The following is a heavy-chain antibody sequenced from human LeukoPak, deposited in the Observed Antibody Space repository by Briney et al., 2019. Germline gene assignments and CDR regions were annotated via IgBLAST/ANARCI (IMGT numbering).Heavy chain of an antibody. J-gene: IGHJ4*02. CDR3: ARGDQPLDY. CDR1: GFTFSSYA. V-gene: IGHV1-3*01. Sequence: PGGSLRLSCAASGFTFSSYAMHWVRQAPGQRLEWMGWINAGNGNTKYSQKFQGRVTITRDTSASTAYMELSSLRSEDTAVYYCARGDQPLDYWGQGTLVTVSS. CDR2: INAGNGNT.